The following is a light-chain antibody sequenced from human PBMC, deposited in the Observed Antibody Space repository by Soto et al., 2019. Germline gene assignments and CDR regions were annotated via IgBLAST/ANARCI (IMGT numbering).Light chain of an antibody. CDR1: QGIRKD. J-gene: IGKJ2*01. CDR2: AAS. V-gene: IGKV1-17*01. Sequence: DIQMTQSPSSLSASMGDRVTISCRASQGIRKDLGWFQQKPGKAPKRLIYAASSLESGVPSRFSGSGSGTEFTLTISSLQPEDFATYYCLQHNSFPFTFGQGTQLDIK. CDR3: LQHNSFPFT.